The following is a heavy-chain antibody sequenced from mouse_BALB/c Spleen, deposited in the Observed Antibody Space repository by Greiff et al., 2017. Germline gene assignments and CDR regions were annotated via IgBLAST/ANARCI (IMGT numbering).Heavy chain of an antibody. D-gene: IGHD1-1*01. CDR3: ARKHYYGPLYAMDY. CDR1: GYSITSGYY. CDR2: ISYDGSN. J-gene: IGHJ4*01. Sequence: DVKLQESGPGLVKPSQSLSLTCSVTGYSITSGYYWNWIRQFPGNKLEWMGYISYDGSNNYNPSLKNRISITRDTSKNQFFLKLNSVTTEDTATYYCARKHYYGPLYAMDYWGQGTSVTVSS. V-gene: IGHV3-6*02.